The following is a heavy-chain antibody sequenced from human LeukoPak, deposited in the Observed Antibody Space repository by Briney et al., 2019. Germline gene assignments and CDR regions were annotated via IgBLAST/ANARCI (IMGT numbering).Heavy chain of an antibody. CDR2: INHSGST. CDR1: GGSFSGYY. V-gene: IGHV4-34*01. D-gene: IGHD3-22*01. J-gene: IGHJ5*02. CDR3: ARGQGGGGYYPHANFDP. Sequence: SETLSLTCAVYGGSFSGYYWSWIRQPPGKGLEWIGEINHSGSTNYNPSLKSRVTISVDTSKNQFSLKLSSVTAADTAVYYCARGQGGGGYYPHANFDPWGRGTLVTVSS.